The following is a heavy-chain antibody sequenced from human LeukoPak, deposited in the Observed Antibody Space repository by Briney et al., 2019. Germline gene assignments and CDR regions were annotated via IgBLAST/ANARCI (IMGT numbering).Heavy chain of an antibody. D-gene: IGHD6-19*01. CDR2: ISYDGSNK. V-gene: IGHV3-30-3*01. J-gene: IGHJ4*02. CDR1: GFTFSSYA. Sequence: GGSLRLSCAASGFTFSSYAMHWVRQAPGKGLEGVAVISYDGSNKYYADSVKGRFTISRDNSKNTLYLQMNSLRAEDTAVYYCARGPSGYSSGWYSVDYWGQGTLVTVSS. CDR3: ARGPSGYSSGWYSVDY.